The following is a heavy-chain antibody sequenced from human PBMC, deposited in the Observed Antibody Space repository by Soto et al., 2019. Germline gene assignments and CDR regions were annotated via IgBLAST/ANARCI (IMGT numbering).Heavy chain of an antibody. CDR2: ISSSSTTK. CDR1: GFTFNSYS. CDR3: ARPSSCWGNWVDP. Sequence: EVQLVESGGGLVQPGGSLRLSCAASGFTFNSYSMNWVRQAPGKGLEWVSCISSSSTTKYYTDSVKGRFTISRDNAKNSLYVQMNSLREEDAAVYYCARPSSCWGNWVDPWGQGTLVTVSS. V-gene: IGHV3-48*02. D-gene: IGHD6-19*01. J-gene: IGHJ5*02.